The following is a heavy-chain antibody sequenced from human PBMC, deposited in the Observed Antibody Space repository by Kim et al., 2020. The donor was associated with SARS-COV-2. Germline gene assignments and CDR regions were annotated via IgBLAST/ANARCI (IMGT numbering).Heavy chain of an antibody. J-gene: IGHJ4*02. CDR1: GYTFTTRY. CDR3: ARGNTETIDY. CDR2: INPDSGVT. Sequence: ASVKVSCKTSGYTFTTRYLHWVRQAPGHGLEWMGRINPDSGVTDYAQRFQGSVTMTRDKSISTVYMELSSLRSDDTVVYYCARGNTETIDYWGQGTLVTVSS. V-gene: IGHV1-2*05.